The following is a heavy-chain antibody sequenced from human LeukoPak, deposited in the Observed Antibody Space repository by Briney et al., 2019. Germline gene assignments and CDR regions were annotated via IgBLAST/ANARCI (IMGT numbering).Heavy chain of an antibody. CDR1: GFTFSVSW. CDR2: INQDGSEK. Sequence: PGGSLRLSCAASGFTFSVSWMTWVRQAPGKGLEWVANINQDGSEKYYVDSVKGRFTISRDNAKSSLHLQMNSLRVEDTALYYCAGGFSGADFWGQGTLVTVSS. V-gene: IGHV3-7*03. J-gene: IGHJ4*02. D-gene: IGHD5-12*01. CDR3: AGGFSGADF.